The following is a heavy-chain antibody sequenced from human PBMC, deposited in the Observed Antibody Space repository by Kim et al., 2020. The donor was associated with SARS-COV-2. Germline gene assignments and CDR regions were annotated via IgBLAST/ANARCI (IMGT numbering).Heavy chain of an antibody. Sequence: GESLKISCKGSGYSFTSYWIGWVRQMPGKGLEWMGIIYPGDSGTRYSPSFQGQVTISADKSISTAYLQWSSLKASDTAMYYCARYRAERQKLYYYYYGMDVWGQGTTVTVSS. J-gene: IGHJ6*02. CDR2: IYPGDSGT. CDR3: ARYRAERQKLYYYYYGMDV. V-gene: IGHV5-51*01. CDR1: GYSFTSYW. D-gene: IGHD6-6*01.